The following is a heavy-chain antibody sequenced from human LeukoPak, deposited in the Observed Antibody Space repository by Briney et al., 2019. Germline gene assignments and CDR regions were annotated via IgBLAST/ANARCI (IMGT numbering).Heavy chain of an antibody. V-gene: IGHV4-61*02. CDR3: ARADRSGYFGNVVAFDI. Sequence: SETLSLTCTVSGGSINSSSYSWTWIRQPAGKGLEWIGRIHISGSTDYTPSLKSRVTISVDTSKNQFSLKLSSVTAADTAVYYCARADRSGYFGNVVAFDIWGQGTMDTVSS. CDR1: GGSINSSSYS. CDR2: IHISGST. D-gene: IGHD3-22*01. J-gene: IGHJ3*02.